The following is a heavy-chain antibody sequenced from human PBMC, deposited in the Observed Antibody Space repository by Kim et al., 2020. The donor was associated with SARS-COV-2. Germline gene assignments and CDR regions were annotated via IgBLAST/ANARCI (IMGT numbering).Heavy chain of an antibody. V-gene: IGHV3-21*01. D-gene: IGHD2-15*01. CDR1: GFTFSTSL. J-gene: IGHJ3*02. CDR3: ARASSCSGSPCYGAFDI. Sequence: GGSLRLSCAASGFTFSTSLMDWVRQAPGKGLEWVPSINANSAYIYYADSVKGRFAISRDNAKNSLYLQMTSLRAEDTAIYFCARASSCSGSPCYGAFDIWGQGTLVTVSP. CDR2: INANSAYI.